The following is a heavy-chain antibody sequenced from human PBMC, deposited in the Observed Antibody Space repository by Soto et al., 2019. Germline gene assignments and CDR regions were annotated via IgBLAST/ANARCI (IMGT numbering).Heavy chain of an antibody. J-gene: IGHJ5*02. V-gene: IGHV1-46*03. CDR1: GYTFTSYL. D-gene: IGHD2-21*02. Sequence: QVRLVQSGAEVKKPGASVKVSCKASGYTFTSYLLHWVRQAPGQGLERMGMSNPSGGRTTYALMFAGRVTMTRHTSRRTVYVELSSLGSDDTAVYYCARDTMILVTTGIGSWGQGTQVTVSS. CDR3: ARDTMILVTTGIGS. CDR2: SNPSGGRT.